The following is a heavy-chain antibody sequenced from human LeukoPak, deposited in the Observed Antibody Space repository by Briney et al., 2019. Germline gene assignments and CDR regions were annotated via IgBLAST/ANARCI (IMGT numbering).Heavy chain of an antibody. CDR1: GFSFSSYW. D-gene: IGHD3-10*02. J-gene: IGHJ6*04. Sequence: GGSLRLSCEVSGFSFSSYWMSWVRQAPGKGLEWVAGIKQDGSEKFNVDSVKGRFTISRDNAKKSLYLQMNSLRAEDTAVYYCAELGITMIGGVWGKGTTVTISS. V-gene: IGHV3-7*01. CDR3: AELGITMIGGV. CDR2: IKQDGSEK.